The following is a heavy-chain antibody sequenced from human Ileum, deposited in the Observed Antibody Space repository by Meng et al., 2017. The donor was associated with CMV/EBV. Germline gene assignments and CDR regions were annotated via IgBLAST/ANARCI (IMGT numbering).Heavy chain of an antibody. CDR3: ATRRHVSGDV. J-gene: IGHJ6*02. CDR1: GFTFSSYA. Sequence: GESLKISCAASGFTFSSYAMSWVRQAPGKGLEWVSAISGSGGSTYYADSVKGRFTISRDNSKNTLYLQMNSLRAEDTAVYYCATRRHVSGDVWGQGTTVTVSS. V-gene: IGHV3-23*01. CDR2: ISGSGGST.